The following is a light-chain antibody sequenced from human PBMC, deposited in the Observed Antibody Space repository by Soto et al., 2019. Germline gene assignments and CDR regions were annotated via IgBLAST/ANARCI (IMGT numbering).Light chain of an antibody. CDR3: QQRSNWPT. Sequence: EIVLTQSPATLSLSPGERATLSCRASQSVSSYLAWYQHKPGQAPRLLIYDASNRATGIPARFSGSGSGTDFPLTISSLEPEDFAVYYCQQRSNWPTFVQGTRLEIK. CDR2: DAS. J-gene: IGKJ5*01. V-gene: IGKV3-11*01. CDR1: QSVSSY.